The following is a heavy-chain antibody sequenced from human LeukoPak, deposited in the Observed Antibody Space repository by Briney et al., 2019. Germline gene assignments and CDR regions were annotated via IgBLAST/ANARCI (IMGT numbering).Heavy chain of an antibody. Sequence: ASVTVSCTASGYTFTSYGISWVRQAPGQGLEWMGWISAYNGNTNYAQKLQGRVTMTTDTSTSTAYMELRSLRSDDTAVYYCAREEHLSSPGDYWGQGTLVTVSS. V-gene: IGHV1-18*01. CDR2: ISAYNGNT. CDR3: AREEHLSSPGDY. D-gene: IGHD2-2*01. J-gene: IGHJ4*02. CDR1: GYTFTSYG.